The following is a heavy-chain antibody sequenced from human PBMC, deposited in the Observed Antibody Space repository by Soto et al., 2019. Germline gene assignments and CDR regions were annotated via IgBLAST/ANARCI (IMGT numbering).Heavy chain of an antibody. CDR3: AKNRGSGYRSAHDAFDI. D-gene: IGHD3-22*01. CDR2: ISGSGGST. Sequence: GGSLRLSCAASGFTFSSYAMSWVRQAPGKGLEWVSAISGSGGSTYYADSVKGRFTISRDNSKNTLYLQMNSLRAEDTAVYYCAKNRGSGYRSAHDAFDIWGQGTMVTVSS. J-gene: IGHJ3*02. CDR1: GFTFSSYA. V-gene: IGHV3-23*01.